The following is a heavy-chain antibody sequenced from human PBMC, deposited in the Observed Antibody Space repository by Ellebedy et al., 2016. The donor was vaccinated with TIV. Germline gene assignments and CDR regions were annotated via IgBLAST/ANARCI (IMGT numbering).Heavy chain of an antibody. J-gene: IGHJ4*02. CDR1: GFTFSSYW. D-gene: IGHD2-2*01. CDR3: ARAGIVVVPAAIGV. V-gene: IGHV3-74*01. CDR2: INSDGSST. Sequence: GESLKISCAASGFTFSSYWMHWVRQAPGKGLVWVSRINSDGSSTSYADSVKGRFTISRDKAQNTLYLQMNSLIAEDMAVYYCARAGIVVVPAAIGVWGQGTLVTVSS.